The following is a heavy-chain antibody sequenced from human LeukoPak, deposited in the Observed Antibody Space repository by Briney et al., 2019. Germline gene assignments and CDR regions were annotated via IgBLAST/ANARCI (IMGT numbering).Heavy chain of an antibody. CDR3: AGAVAGTTNFDY. J-gene: IGHJ4*02. CDR2: MNPHSGNT. Sequence: ASVKVSCKASGYTFTSYDINWVRQATGQGLEWLGWMNPHSGNTGYAQKFQGGVTMTRITSKSTAYMELSSLRSEDTAVYYCAGAVAGTTNFDYWGQGTLVTVSS. V-gene: IGHV1-8*01. D-gene: IGHD6-19*01. CDR1: GYTFTSYD.